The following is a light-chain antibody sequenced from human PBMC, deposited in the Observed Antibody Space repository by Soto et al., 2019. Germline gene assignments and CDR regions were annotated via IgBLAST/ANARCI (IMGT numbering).Light chain of an antibody. CDR3: LLYYGGAQVL. CDR2: STS. V-gene: IGLV7-43*01. Sequence: QAVVTQEPSLTVSPGGTVTLTCASSAGAVTSAYYTNWLQQKPGQAPRALIYSTSEKHSWTPARFSGSLLGGKAALTLSAAQAEDEGDYYCLLYYGGAQVLFGGGTKLTVL. CDR1: AGAVTSAYY. J-gene: IGLJ2*01.